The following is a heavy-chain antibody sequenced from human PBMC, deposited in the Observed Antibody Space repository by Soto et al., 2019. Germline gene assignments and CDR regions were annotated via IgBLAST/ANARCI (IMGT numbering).Heavy chain of an antibody. Sequence: ASVKVSCKASVGTFSSYAISWVRQAPGQGLEWMGGISANNGNTNYAQKFQGRVTITTDTSTSTAYMELRSLRSDDTAVYYCARDPYYDILTGYYSPTTFDYWGQGTLVTVSS. CDR1: VGTFSSYA. CDR3: ARDPYYDILTGYYSPTTFDY. D-gene: IGHD3-9*01. V-gene: IGHV1-18*01. CDR2: ISANNGNT. J-gene: IGHJ4*02.